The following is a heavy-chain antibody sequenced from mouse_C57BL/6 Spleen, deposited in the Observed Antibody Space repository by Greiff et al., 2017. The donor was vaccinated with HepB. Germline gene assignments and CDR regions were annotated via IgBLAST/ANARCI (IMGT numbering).Heavy chain of an antibody. CDR2: IYPGDGDT. J-gene: IGHJ2*01. V-gene: IGHV1-82*01. CDR3: ARQGLQDYFDY. CDR1: GYAFSSSW. Sequence: VQLQESGPELVKPGASVKISCKASGYAFSSSWMNWVKQRPGKGLEWIGRIYPGDGDTNYNGKFKGKATLTADKSSSTAYMQLSSLTSEDSAVYFCARQGLQDYFDYWGQGTTLTVSS. D-gene: IGHD3-3*01.